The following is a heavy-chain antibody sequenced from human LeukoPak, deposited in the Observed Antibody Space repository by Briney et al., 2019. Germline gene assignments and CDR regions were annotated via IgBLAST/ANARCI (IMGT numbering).Heavy chain of an antibody. Sequence: PSETLSLTCTVSGGSISSYYWSWIRQPPGKGLEWIGYIYYSGSTNYNPSLKSRVTISVDTSKNQFSLKLSSVTAADTAVYYCARRHGGGYDAFDIWDQGTMVTVSS. J-gene: IGHJ3*02. CDR2: IYYSGST. V-gene: IGHV4-59*08. D-gene: IGHD3-22*01. CDR1: GGSISSYY. CDR3: ARRHGGGYDAFDI.